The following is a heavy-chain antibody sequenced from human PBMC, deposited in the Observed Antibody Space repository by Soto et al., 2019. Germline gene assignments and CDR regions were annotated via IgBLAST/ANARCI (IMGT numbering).Heavy chain of an antibody. V-gene: IGHV4-30-4*01. CDR1: GGSISSGDYY. CDR3: ASAVAGAKDYYYGMDV. Sequence: SETLSLTCTVSGGSISSGDYYWSWIHQPPGKGLEWIGYIYYSGSTYYNPSLKSRVTISVDTSKNQFSLKLSSVTAADTAVYYCASAVAGAKDYYYGMDVWGQGTTVTVSS. J-gene: IGHJ6*02. CDR2: IYYSGST. D-gene: IGHD6-19*01.